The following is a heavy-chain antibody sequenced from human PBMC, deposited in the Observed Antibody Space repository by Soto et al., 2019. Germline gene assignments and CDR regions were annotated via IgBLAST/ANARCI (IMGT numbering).Heavy chain of an antibody. J-gene: IGHJ6*02. CDR1: GFIFSDYP. Sequence: XECLRLSCVGCGFIFSDYPLNWVRQAPGQGLEWVANINRRVTSTNYVDSVRGRFSTSRDNTRNSFYLNMDSLRVGDTATYYCVRGTPTPGLDIWGRGTTVTVSS. V-gene: IGHV3-7*03. CDR2: INRRVTST. CDR3: VRGTPTPGLDI. D-gene: IGHD1-1*01.